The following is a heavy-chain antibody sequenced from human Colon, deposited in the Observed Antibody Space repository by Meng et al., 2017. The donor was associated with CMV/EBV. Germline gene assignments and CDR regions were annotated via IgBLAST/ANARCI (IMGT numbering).Heavy chain of an antibody. Sequence: GGSLRLSCAASGFTVSVFNMNWVRQAPGEGLEWVSSIIGINSYTYYADSLKGRFTISRDNAKNSLYLQMNSLRAEDTAVYYCARTSRNDYSLEYWGQGALVTVSS. CDR1: GFTVSVFN. J-gene: IGHJ4*02. CDR2: IIGINSYT. CDR3: ARTSRNDYSLEY. V-gene: IGHV3-21*01. D-gene: IGHD4-11*01.